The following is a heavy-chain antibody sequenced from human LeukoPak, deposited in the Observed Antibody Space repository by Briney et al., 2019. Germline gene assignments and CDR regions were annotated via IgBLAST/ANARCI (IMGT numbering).Heavy chain of an antibody. CDR2: IYYTERT. CDR1: GGSLSSYW. V-gene: IGHV4-59*01. CDR3: ARSGTPVLKDT. Sequence: PSETLSLTCTVSGGSLSSYWWTWIRQPPGKGLEWIGYIYYTERTSYNPSLKGRLSISLDTSRNQFSLKLNSVTAADTAVYYCARSGTPVLKDTWGQGTLVT. D-gene: IGHD1-26*01. J-gene: IGHJ5*02.